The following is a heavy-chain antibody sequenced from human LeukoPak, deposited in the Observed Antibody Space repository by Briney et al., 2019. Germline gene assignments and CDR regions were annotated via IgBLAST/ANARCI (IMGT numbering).Heavy chain of an antibody. J-gene: IGHJ4*02. Sequence: SVKVSCKASGGTFSSYAISWVRQAPGQGLEWMGGIIPIFGTANYAQKFQGRVTITADESTSTAYMKLSSLRSEDTAVYYCASRPAGPDYDILTGYYGGGYFDYWGQGTLVTVSS. CDR2: IIPIFGTA. V-gene: IGHV1-69*13. D-gene: IGHD3-9*01. CDR1: GGTFSSYA. CDR3: ASRPAGPDYDILTGYYGGGYFDY.